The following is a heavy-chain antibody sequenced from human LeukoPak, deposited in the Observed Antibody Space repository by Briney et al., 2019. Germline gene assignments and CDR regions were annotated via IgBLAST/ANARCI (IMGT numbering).Heavy chain of an antibody. CDR2: ISDSGGRT. CDR3: AKRGVVIRVILVGFHKEAYYFDS. V-gene: IGHV3-23*01. J-gene: IGHJ4*02. D-gene: IGHD3-22*01. CDR1: GITLSNYG. Sequence: PGGSLRLSCAVSGITLSNYGMSWVRQAPGKGLEGGAGISDSGGRTNYADSVKGRFTIYRDNPKNTLYLQMNSLRAEDTAVYFCAKRGVVIRVILVGFHKEAYYFDSWGQGALVTVSS.